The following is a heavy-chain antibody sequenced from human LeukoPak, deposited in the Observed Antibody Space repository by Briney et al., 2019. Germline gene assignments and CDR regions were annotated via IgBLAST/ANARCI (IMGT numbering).Heavy chain of an antibody. J-gene: IGHJ4*02. CDR3: ARDGDLMPAVPFDY. Sequence: GGSLTLSCAASGFTFSTYEMNGVRQAPGKGREWVSYISSSGSTIYYAAAVKGRFTISRDNAQNSLYLQMNSLRAEDTAIYYCARDGDLMPAVPFDYWGQGAMVTVCS. D-gene: IGHD2-8*01. CDR1: GFTFSTYE. CDR2: ISSSGSTI. V-gene: IGHV3-48*03.